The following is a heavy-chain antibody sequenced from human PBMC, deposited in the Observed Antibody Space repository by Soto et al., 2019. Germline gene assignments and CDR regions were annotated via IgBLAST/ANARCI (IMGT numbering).Heavy chain of an antibody. Sequence: ASVKVSCKASGYTFTGYYMHWVRQAPGQGLEWMGWINPNSGGTNYAQKFQGWVTMTRDTSISTAYMELSRLRSDDTAVDYCAREGYCSSTSCNPGPARYYYYGMDVWGQGTTVTVSS. D-gene: IGHD2-2*01. CDR3: AREGYCSSTSCNPGPARYYYYGMDV. J-gene: IGHJ6*02. CDR2: INPNSGGT. V-gene: IGHV1-2*04. CDR1: GYTFTGYY.